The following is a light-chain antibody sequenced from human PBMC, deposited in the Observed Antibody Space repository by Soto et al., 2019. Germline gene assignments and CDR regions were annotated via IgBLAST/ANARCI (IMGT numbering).Light chain of an antibody. J-gene: IGLJ1*01. CDR1: SSNIAPNS. V-gene: IGLV1-51*01. CDR3: GAWDTSLSVYV. CDR2: DTD. Sequence: QSVLTQPPSVSAAPGQEVTISCSGSSSNIAPNSVSWYQHLPGTAPILLIYDTDRRPSGIPARFSASKSGTSATMGITGLQTGDEADYYCGAWDTSLSVYVFGSGTKLTVL.